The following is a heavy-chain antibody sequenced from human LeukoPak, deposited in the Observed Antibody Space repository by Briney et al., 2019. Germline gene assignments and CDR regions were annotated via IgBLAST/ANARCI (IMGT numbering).Heavy chain of an antibody. CDR3: ARGYCTSSSCYNDY. CDR2: ISSSSSTI. V-gene: IGHV3-48*01. D-gene: IGHD2-2*02. J-gene: IGHJ4*02. CDR1: GFTFSTYS. Sequence: GGSLRLSCAASGFTFSTYSMNWVRQAPGKGLEWVSYISSSSSTIYYADSVRGRFTISRDNSKNTLYLQMNSLRAEDTAVYSCARGYCTSSSCYNDYWGQGTLVTVSS.